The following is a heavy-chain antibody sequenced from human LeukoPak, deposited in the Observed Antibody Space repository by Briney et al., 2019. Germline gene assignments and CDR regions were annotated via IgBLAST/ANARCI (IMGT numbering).Heavy chain of an antibody. V-gene: IGHV3-53*01. J-gene: IGHJ4*02. Sequence: GGSLRLSCAASGFTVSSNYMSWVRQAPGKGLEWVSVIYSGGSTYYADSVKGRFTISRDNSKNTLYLQMNSLRAEDTAVYYCAKAEEYYYDSSGYYPFDYWGQGTLVTVSS. CDR2: IYSGGST. D-gene: IGHD3-22*01. CDR1: GFTVSSNY. CDR3: AKAEEYYYDSSGYYPFDY.